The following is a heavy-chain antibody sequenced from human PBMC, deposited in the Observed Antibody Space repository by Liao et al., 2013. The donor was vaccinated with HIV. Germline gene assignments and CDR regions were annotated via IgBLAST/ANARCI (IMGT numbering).Heavy chain of an antibody. CDR2: IYTSGST. Sequence: QVRLQESGPGLVKPSQTLSLTCTVSGDLIRRDNYYWTWIRQPAGKGLEWIGRIYTSGSTNYNPSLKSRVTISVDTSKNQFSLKLSSVTAADTAVYYCAKGSHLGYWGQGSLVIVSS. CDR3: AKGSHLGY. V-gene: IGHV4-61*02. D-gene: IGHD3-16*02. J-gene: IGHJ4*02. CDR1: GDLIRRDNYY.